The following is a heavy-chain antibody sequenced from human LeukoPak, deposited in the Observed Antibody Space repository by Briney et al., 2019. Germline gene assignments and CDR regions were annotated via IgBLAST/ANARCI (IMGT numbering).Heavy chain of an antibody. V-gene: IGHV3-23*01. Sequence: HPGGSLRLSCAASGFTFSSYAMSWVRQAPGKGLEWVSAISGSGGSTYYADSVKGRLTISRDNSKNTLYLQMNSLRAEDTAVYYCAKAPGIAVAGTGGWPDMDVWGQGTTVTVSS. CDR3: AKAPGIAVAGTGGWPDMDV. D-gene: IGHD6-19*01. CDR2: ISGSGGST. CDR1: GFTFSSYA. J-gene: IGHJ6*02.